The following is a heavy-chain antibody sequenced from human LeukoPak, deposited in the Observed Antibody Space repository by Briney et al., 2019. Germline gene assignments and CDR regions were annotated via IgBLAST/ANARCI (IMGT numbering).Heavy chain of an antibody. V-gene: IGHV3-30*18. J-gene: IGHJ4*02. D-gene: IGHD1-1*01. CDR2: ISYDGSNK. Sequence: PGTSLRLSCAASGFTFSSYGMHWVRQAPGKGLEWVAVISYDGSNKYYADSVKGRFTISRDNSKNTLYLQMNGLRAEDTAVYYCAKGEALRWNDVDYWGQGTLVTVSS. CDR3: AKGEALRWNDVDY. CDR1: GFTFSSYG.